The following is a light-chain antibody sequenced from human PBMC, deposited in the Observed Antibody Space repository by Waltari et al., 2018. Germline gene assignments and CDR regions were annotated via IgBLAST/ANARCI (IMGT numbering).Light chain of an antibody. CDR1: QTLTSH. V-gene: IGKV3-15*01. CDR3: QQYNNRPYT. J-gene: IGKJ2*01. CDR2: GAS. Sequence: EIVMTHSPATLSVSPEERSTLSCRASQTLTSHLAWYQQKPGQAPRLLIYGASTRATGIPARFSGSGSGTQFTLTISSLQSEDFVVYYCQQYNNRPYTFGQGTKLEIK.